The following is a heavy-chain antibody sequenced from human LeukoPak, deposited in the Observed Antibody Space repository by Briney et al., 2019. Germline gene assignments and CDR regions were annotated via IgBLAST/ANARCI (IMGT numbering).Heavy chain of an antibody. CDR3: ARDLFEGATNY. CDR1: GFTFDDYG. CDR2: IKQDGSEK. Sequence: GGSLRLSCAASGFTFDDYGMSWVRQAPGKGLEWVANIKQDGSEKYYVDSVKGRFTISRDNAKNSLYLQMSSLRAEDTAVYYCARDLFEGATNYWGQGTLVTVSS. V-gene: IGHV3-7*01. D-gene: IGHD1-26*01. J-gene: IGHJ4*02.